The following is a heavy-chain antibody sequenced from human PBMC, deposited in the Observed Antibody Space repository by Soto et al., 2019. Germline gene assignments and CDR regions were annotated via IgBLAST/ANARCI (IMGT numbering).Heavy chain of an antibody. D-gene: IGHD6-13*01. CDR1: GFTFSTYW. J-gene: IGHJ4*02. CDR2: SNSDGRST. CDR3: ARETSSWSLDY. Sequence: GGSLRLSCAASGFTFSTYWMHWVRQAPGKGLVWVSRSNSDGRSTDHADSVKGRFTISRDNAKNTLYLQMNSLRVEGTAVYYCARETSSWSLDYWGQGMLVTVSS. V-gene: IGHV3-74*01.